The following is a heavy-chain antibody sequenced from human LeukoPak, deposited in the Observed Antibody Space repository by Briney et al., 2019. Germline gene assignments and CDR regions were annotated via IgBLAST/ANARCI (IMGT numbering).Heavy chain of an antibody. CDR3: VANWGY. CDR2: INSDGSST. CDR1: GFTLSSYW. D-gene: IGHD7-27*01. J-gene: IGHJ4*02. Sequence: GGSLRLSCAASGFTLSSYWMHWVRQAPGKGLVWVSRINSDGSSTSYADSVKGRFTISRDNARNTLYLQMNSLRVEDTAVYYCVANWGYWGQGTLVTVSS. V-gene: IGHV3-74*01.